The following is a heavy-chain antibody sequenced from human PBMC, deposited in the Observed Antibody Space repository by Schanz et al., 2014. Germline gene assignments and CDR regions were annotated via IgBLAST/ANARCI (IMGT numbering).Heavy chain of an antibody. D-gene: IGHD1-26*01. CDR3: TRDRAYHSFDY. V-gene: IGHV3-11*04. CDR1: GFTFSDYY. Sequence: VQLVESGGGLVKPGGSLRLSCAASGFTFSDYYMSWIRQAPGKGLEWVSYISNSGTTIYYADSVKGRFTISRDNAKNSLYLQMNSLRAEDTALYYCTRDRAYHSFDYWGQGTLVTVSS. CDR2: ISNSGTTI. J-gene: IGHJ4*02.